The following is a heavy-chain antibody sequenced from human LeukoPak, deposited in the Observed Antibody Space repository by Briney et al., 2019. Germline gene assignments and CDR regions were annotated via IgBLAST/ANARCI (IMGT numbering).Heavy chain of an antibody. V-gene: IGHV3-23*01. CDR3: ARDTPHTRLDY. J-gene: IGHJ4*02. Sequence: PGGSLRLSCAASGFNFSNHAMSWVRQTPGKGLEWVSAISGGGDITYYADSVTGRFTISRDNSKDTLFPQMHSLRDEDTAVYYCARDTPHTRLDYWGQGTLVTVSS. D-gene: IGHD2-2*02. CDR2: ISGGGDIT. CDR1: GFNFSNHA.